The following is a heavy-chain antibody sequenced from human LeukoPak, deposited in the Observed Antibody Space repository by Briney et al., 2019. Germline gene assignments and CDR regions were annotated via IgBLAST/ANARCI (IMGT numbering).Heavy chain of an antibody. J-gene: IGHJ4*02. V-gene: IGHV1-2*02. CDR1: GYTLSNFG. D-gene: IGHD3-3*01. Sequence: GASVKVSCKASGYTLSNFGITWVRQAPGQGLEWMGWINPNSGGTNYAQKFQGRVTMTRDTSISTAYMELSRLRSDDTAVYYCAREFGHYDFWSGYQRDYFDYWGQGTLVTVSS. CDR3: AREFGHYDFWSGYQRDYFDY. CDR2: INPNSGGT.